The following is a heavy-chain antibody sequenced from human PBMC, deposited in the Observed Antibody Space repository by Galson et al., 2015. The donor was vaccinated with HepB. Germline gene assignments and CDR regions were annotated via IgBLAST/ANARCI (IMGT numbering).Heavy chain of an antibody. J-gene: IGHJ4*02. V-gene: IGHV1-46*01. D-gene: IGHD3-10*01. Sequence: SVKVSCKASGDIFTNYYMHWVRQAPGQGLEWMGIINPSGDSTSYAQKFQGRVTMTRDTSTSTVYMELSSLRFEDTAVYYCARVPFGTYYDYWGQGTLATVSS. CDR2: INPSGDST. CDR1: GDIFTNYY. CDR3: ARVPFGTYYDY.